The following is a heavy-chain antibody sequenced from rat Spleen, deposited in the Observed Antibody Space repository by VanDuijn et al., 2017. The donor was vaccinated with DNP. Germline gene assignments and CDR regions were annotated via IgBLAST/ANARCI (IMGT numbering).Heavy chain of an antibody. D-gene: IGHD1-4*01. V-gene: IGHV5-19*01. CDR2: ISPSGYST. CDR3: ATQPGARDY. J-gene: IGHJ2*01. CDR1: GFSFSDYY. Sequence: EVQLVESGGDLVQPGRSLKLSCAASGFSFSDYYMHWIRQAPTKGLEWVASISPSGYSTYYRDSVKGRFTISRDNAKTTLYLQMDSLRSEDTATYYCATQPGARDYWGQGVMVTVSS.